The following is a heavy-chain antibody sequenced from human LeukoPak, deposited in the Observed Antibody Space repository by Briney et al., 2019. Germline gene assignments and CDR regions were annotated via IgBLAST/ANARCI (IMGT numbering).Heavy chain of an antibody. CDR3: ARDGDSSGYYGGSWFDP. D-gene: IGHD3-22*01. Sequence: SVKVSCKASGYTFTGYYMHWVRQAPGQGLEWMGGIIPIFGTANYAQKFQGRVTITADESTSTAYMELSSLRSEDTAVYYCARDGDSSGYYGGSWFDPWGQGTLVTVSS. CDR2: IIPIFGTA. V-gene: IGHV1-69*13. J-gene: IGHJ5*02. CDR1: GYTFTGYY.